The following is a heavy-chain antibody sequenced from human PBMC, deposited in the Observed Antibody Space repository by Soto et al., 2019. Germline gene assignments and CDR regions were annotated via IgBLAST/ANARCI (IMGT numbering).Heavy chain of an antibody. J-gene: IGHJ4*02. CDR2: IYYSGST. CDR1: GGSISSGDYY. CDR3: ASGWADY. V-gene: IGHV4-30-4*01. D-gene: IGHD6-19*01. Sequence: QVQLKESGPGLVKPSQTLSLTCTVSGGSISSGDYYWSWIRQPPGKGLEWIGYIYYSGSTNYNPALNSRVTVSVDTSKNQFSLKLSSVTAADTDVYYCASGWADYWGQGTLVTVSS.